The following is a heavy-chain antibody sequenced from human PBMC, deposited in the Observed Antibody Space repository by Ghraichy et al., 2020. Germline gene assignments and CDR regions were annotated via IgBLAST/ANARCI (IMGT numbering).Heavy chain of an antibody. CDR2: IYYSGST. V-gene: IGHV4-59*01. CDR1: GGSISSYY. Sequence: SETLSLTCTVSGGSISSYYWSWIRQPPGKGLEWIGYIYYSGSTNYNPSLKSRVTISVDTSKNQFSLKLSSVTAADTAVYYCARVVRGMGGYGDYNFDYWGQGTLVTVSS. J-gene: IGHJ4*02. D-gene: IGHD4-17*01. CDR3: ARVVRGMGGYGDYNFDY.